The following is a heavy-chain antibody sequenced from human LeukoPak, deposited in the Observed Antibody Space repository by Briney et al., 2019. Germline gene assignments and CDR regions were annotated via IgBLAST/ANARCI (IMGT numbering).Heavy chain of an antibody. J-gene: IGHJ4*02. D-gene: IGHD2-21*02. V-gene: IGHV1-24*01. CDR2: FDPEDGET. CDR1: GYTLTECS. CDR3: ATVDCGGDCYSY. Sequence: ASVKVSCKVSGYTLTECSMHWVRQAPGKGLEWMGGFDPEDGETIYAQKFQGRVTMTEDTSTDTAYMELSSLRSEDTAVYYCATVDCGGDCYSYWGQGTLVTVSS.